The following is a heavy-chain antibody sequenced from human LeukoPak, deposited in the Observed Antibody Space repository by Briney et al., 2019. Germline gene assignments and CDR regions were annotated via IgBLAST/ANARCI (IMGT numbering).Heavy chain of an antibody. V-gene: IGHV1-2*02. CDR2: FSANSSGR. CDR3: ARDLGSSGWYGYVNYFDY. D-gene: IGHD6-19*01. CDR1: GDTFTGDD. J-gene: IGHJ4*02. Sequence: SLTVSCTVSGDTFTGDDIHWVRQSPGQGREGRGWFSANSSGRNYTQKCQARVTMTRDTSISPESMELSRLRSDDTAVYYCARDLGSSGWYGYVNYFDYWGQGTLVTVSS.